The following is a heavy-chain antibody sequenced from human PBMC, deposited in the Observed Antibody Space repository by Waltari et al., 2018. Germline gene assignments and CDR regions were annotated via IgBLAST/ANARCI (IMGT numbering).Heavy chain of an antibody. V-gene: IGHV2-5*02. J-gene: IGHJ4*02. CDR3: AHSGAEMRLVFEFGY. CDR1: GFSLTKSGVG. D-gene: IGHD3-10*01. CDR2: IYWDDDK. Sequence: QITLKESGPTLVKPTQTLTLTCTFSGFSLTKSGVGVGWIRQPPGKALEWLALIYWDDDKRYSPSLKSRLTVTKDTSKNQVVLTMTNVDAVDTATYYCAHSGAEMRLVFEFGYWGQGTLVTVSS.